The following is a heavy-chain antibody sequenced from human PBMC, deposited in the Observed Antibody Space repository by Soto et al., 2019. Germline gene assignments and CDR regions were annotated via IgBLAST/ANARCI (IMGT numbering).Heavy chain of an antibody. D-gene: IGHD3-3*01. J-gene: IGHJ4*02. CDR2: IYYSGST. Sequence: SETLSLTCTVSGGSISSGCYYWSWIRQHPGKGQEWIGYIYYSGSTYYNPSLKSRVTISVDTSKNQFSLKLSSVTAADTAVYYCARVMLRFFTFDYWGQGTLVTVSS. CDR3: ARVMLRFFTFDY. CDR1: GGSISSGCYY. V-gene: IGHV4-31*03.